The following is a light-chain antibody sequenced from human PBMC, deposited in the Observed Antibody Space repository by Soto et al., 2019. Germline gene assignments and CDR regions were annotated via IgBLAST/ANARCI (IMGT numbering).Light chain of an antibody. CDR2: LGS. CDR3: MPALQTPTWT. J-gene: IGKJ1*01. CDR1: QSLLHSNGYNY. V-gene: IGKV2-28*01. Sequence: DIVMTQSPLSLPVTPGEPASISCRSSQSLLHSNGYNYVDWYLQKSGQSPQLLIYLGSNRASGVPDRFSGRGSGTDFTLKISRVEAEDVGVSYCMPALQTPTWTCGQGTKVDIK.